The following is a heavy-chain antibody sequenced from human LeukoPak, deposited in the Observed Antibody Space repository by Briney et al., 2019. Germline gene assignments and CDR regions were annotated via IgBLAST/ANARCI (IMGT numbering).Heavy chain of an antibody. D-gene: IGHD6-19*01. J-gene: IGHJ3*02. CDR3: ASDGLQWPPPVII. V-gene: IGHV1-69*13. CDR1: GGTFSSYA. CDR2: IIPIFGTA. Sequence: GASVKVSCKASGGTFSSYAISWVRQAPGQGLEWMGGIIPIFGTANYAQKFQGRVTITADESTSTAYMELSSLRSEDTAVYYCASDGLQWPPPVIIWGQGTMVTVSS.